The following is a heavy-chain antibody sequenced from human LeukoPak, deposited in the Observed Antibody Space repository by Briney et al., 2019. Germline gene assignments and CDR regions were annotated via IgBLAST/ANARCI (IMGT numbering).Heavy chain of an antibody. CDR3: ARGQDWAAAGTGYYFDY. CDR1: GGTFSSYA. Sequence: ASVKVSCKASGGTFSSYAISWVRQAPGQGPEWMGRIIPIFGTANYAQKFQGRVTITTDESTSTAYMELSSLRSEDTAVYYCARGQDWAAAGTGYYFDYWGQGTLVTVSS. V-gene: IGHV1-69*05. CDR2: IIPIFGTA. J-gene: IGHJ4*02. D-gene: IGHD6-13*01.